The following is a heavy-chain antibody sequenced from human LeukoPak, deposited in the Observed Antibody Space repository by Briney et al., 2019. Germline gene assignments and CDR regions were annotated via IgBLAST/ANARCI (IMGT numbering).Heavy chain of an antibody. CDR1: GFTFSSYW. J-gene: IGHJ4*02. CDR2: IKQDGSEK. Sequence: QTGGSLRLSCAASGFTFSSYWMSWVRQAPGKGLEWVANIKQDGSEKYYVDSVKGRFTISRDNAKNSLYLQMNSLRAEDTAVYYCARDFSYIAARPDYWGQGTLVTVSS. V-gene: IGHV3-7*05. CDR3: ARDFSYIAARPDY. D-gene: IGHD6-6*01.